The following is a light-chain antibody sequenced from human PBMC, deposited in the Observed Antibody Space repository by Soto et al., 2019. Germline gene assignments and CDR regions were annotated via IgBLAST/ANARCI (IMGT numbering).Light chain of an antibody. CDR2: GAS. CDR3: QQYGGTPPYT. J-gene: IGKJ2*01. Sequence: EIVLTQSPGTLPLSPGERATLSCRASQSLSSSYLGWYQQKPGQAHRLLIYGASSRATGIPDRFSGSGSGTDFTLTISRLEREDFAVYYCQQYGGTPPYTFGQGTKLEIK. CDR1: QSLSSSY. V-gene: IGKV3-20*01.